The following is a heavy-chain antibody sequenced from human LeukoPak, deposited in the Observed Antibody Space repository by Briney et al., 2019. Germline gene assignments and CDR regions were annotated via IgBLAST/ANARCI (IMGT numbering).Heavy chain of an antibody. J-gene: IGHJ4*02. D-gene: IGHD3-22*01. CDR3: ARESRRDSSGYYGFSWFDY. CDR2: IYYSGST. CDR1: GGSISSGGYY. V-gene: IGHV4-31*03. Sequence: SSETLSLTCTVSGGSISSGGYYRSWIRQHPGKGLEWIGYIYYSGSTYYNPSLKSRVTISVDTSKNQFSLKLSSVTAADTAVYYCARESRRDSSGYYGFSWFDYWGQGTLVTVSS.